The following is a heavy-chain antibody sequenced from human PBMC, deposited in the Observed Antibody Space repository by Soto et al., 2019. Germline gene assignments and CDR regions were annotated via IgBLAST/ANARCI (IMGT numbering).Heavy chain of an antibody. CDR3: ARGPVIWGSYRYTDARFFDY. J-gene: IGHJ4*02. CDR1: GGSFSGYY. Sequence: PSETLSLTCAAYGGSFSGYYWSWIRQPPGKGLEWIGEINHSGSTNYNPSLKSRVTISVDTSKNQFSLKLSSVTAADTAVYYCARGPVIWGSYRYTDARFFDYWGQGTLVTVSS. D-gene: IGHD3-16*02. CDR2: INHSGST. V-gene: IGHV4-34*01.